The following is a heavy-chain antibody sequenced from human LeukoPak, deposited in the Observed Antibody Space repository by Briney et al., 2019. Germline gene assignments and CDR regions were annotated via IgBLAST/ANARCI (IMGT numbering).Heavy chain of an antibody. CDR2: IYYSGST. Sequence: PSETLSLTCTVSGGSISSSSYYWGWIRQPPGKGLEWIGYIYYSGSTYYNPSLKSRVTISVDTSKNQFSLKLSSVTAADTAVYYCAVYRSRFVPFDYWGQGTLVTVSS. J-gene: IGHJ4*02. D-gene: IGHD6-13*01. V-gene: IGHV4-30-4*08. CDR3: AVYRSRFVPFDY. CDR1: GGSISSSSYY.